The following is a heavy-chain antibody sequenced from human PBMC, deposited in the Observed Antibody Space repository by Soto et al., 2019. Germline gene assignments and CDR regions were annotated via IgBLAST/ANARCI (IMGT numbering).Heavy chain of an antibody. CDR1: GFTFSSYE. Sequence: EVQLVESGGGLVQPGGSLRLSCAASGFTFSSYEMNWVRQAPGKGLEWVSYISSSGSTIYYADSVKGRFTISRDNAKNSLYLQMNSLRAEDTAVYYCARESSLTLVGAFDIWGQGTMVTVSS. V-gene: IGHV3-48*03. CDR2: ISSSGSTI. D-gene: IGHD2-15*01. J-gene: IGHJ3*02. CDR3: ARESSLTLVGAFDI.